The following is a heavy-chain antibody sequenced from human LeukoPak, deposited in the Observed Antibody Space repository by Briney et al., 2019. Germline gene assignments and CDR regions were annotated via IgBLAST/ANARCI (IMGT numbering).Heavy chain of an antibody. Sequence: SETLSLTFTVTGGSISSGSYSWSWIRPPGGKGLDWVGRIYTSGSTNYHRSLNSRVTISVDTSKNQFALKLSSVTAADTAVYYCARDSRDIVVVPAALEYYYYYYMDVWGKGTTVTISS. CDR1: GGSISSGSYS. V-gene: IGHV4-61*02. D-gene: IGHD2-2*01. CDR2: IYTSGST. J-gene: IGHJ6*03. CDR3: ARDSRDIVVVPAALEYYYYYYMDV.